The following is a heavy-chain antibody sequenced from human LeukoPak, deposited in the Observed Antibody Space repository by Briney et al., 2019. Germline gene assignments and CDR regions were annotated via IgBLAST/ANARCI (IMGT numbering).Heavy chain of an antibody. V-gene: IGHV1-69*13. D-gene: IGHD5-12*01. CDR1: GGTFSSYA. CDR3: ARVPRARVGYAYYFDY. Sequence: ASVKVSCKASGGTFSSYAISWVRQAPGQGLEWMGGIIPVFGTANYAQKFQGRVTITVDESTSTAYMELSSLRSEDTAVYYCARVPRARVGYAYYFDYWGQGTLVTVSS. CDR2: IIPVFGTA. J-gene: IGHJ4*02.